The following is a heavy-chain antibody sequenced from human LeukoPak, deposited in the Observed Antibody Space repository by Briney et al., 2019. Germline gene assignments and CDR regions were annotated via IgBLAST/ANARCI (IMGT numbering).Heavy chain of an antibody. D-gene: IGHD5-12*01. CDR1: GGSISSYY. CDR2: IYYSGST. Sequence: SETLSLTCTVSGGSISSYYWSWIRQHPGKGLEWIGYIYYSGSTYYNPSLKSRVTISVDTSKNQFSLKLSSVTAADTAVYYCARVGYDGDYFDYWGQGTLVTVSS. J-gene: IGHJ4*02. V-gene: IGHV4-59*08. CDR3: ARVGYDGDYFDY.